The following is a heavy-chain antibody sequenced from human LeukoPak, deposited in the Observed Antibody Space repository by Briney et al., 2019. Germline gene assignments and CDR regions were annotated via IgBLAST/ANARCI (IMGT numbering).Heavy chain of an antibody. CDR3: ARVYYYFYMDV. V-gene: IGHV1-2*02. J-gene: IGHJ6*03. CDR1: GYTFTGYY. Sequence: GASVKVSCKASGYTFTGYYMHWVRQAPGQGLEWMGWINPNSGGTNYAQNFQGRVTMTRDTSISTAYMEQTSLRSDDTAVYYCARVYYYFYMDVWGKGTTLTVSS. CDR2: INPNSGGT.